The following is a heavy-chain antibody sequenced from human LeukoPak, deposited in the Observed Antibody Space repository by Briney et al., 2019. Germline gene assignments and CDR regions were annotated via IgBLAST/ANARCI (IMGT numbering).Heavy chain of an antibody. V-gene: IGHV3-48*01. CDR3: ASIGYCSGGSCYSSAVFDY. Sequence: PGGSLRLSCAASGFTFSSYSMNWVRQTPGKGLEWVSYISSSSSTIYYADSVKGRFTISRDNAKNSLYLQMNSLRAEDTAVYYCASIGYCSGGSCYSSAVFDYWGQGTLVTVSS. D-gene: IGHD2-15*01. CDR1: GFTFSSYS. CDR2: ISSSSSTI. J-gene: IGHJ4*02.